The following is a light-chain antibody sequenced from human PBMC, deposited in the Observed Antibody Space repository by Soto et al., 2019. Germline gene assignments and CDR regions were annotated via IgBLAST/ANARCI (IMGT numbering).Light chain of an antibody. CDR2: FGS. CDR3: MQALQSLT. J-gene: IGKJ5*01. CDR1: ESLLYNNTYNY. Sequence: IVITQLPFTLPVIPGGPASSSWRATESLLYNNTYNYLDWYVQKPGQWPKMLIYFGSNRAPGARDRFSGRGSGTDFTLKINRVEAEDVGTYYCMQALQSLTLGQGTRREI. V-gene: IGKV2-28*01.